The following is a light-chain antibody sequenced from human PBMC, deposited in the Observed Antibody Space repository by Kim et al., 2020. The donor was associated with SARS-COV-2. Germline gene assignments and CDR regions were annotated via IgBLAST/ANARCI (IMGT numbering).Light chain of an antibody. CDR3: SSYTTSTTI. V-gene: IGLV2-14*03. CDR2: DVS. Sequence: GYNYVSWYQHLPGKAPKLMIYDVSKRPSGVSNRFSGSKSGNTASLTISGLQSDDEADYYCSSYTTSTTIFGGGTQLTVL. J-gene: IGLJ2*01. CDR1: GYNY.